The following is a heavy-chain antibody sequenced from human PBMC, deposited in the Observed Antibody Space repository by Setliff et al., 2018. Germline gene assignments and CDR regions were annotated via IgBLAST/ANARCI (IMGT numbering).Heavy chain of an antibody. CDR3: ARGLNTESWTPLY. CDR2: IYTKGGT. Sequence: PSETLSLTCSVAGGSMTDFFWHWFRRPPGKGLEWIGYIYTKGGTNYSPSLKSRVTMSVDRSRNQFSLTPGSVSAADMAVYYCARGLNTESWTPLYWSPGTLVTVSS. V-gene: IGHV4-4*08. J-gene: IGHJ4*02. CDR1: GGSMTDFF. D-gene: IGHD2-15*01.